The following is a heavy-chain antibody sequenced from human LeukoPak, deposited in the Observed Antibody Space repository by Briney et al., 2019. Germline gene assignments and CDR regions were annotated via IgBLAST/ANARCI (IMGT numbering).Heavy chain of an antibody. Sequence: GGSLRLSCAASGFTFRNFWMHWVRQAPGKGLVWVSRINSDGSSTHYADSVKGRFTISRDNAKNTLYLQMNSLRAQDTAVYYCAGGDLTESIDSWGQGTLVTVSS. CDR1: GFTFRNFW. D-gene: IGHD3-9*01. CDR2: INSDGSST. V-gene: IGHV3-74*01. J-gene: IGHJ4*02. CDR3: AGGDLTESIDS.